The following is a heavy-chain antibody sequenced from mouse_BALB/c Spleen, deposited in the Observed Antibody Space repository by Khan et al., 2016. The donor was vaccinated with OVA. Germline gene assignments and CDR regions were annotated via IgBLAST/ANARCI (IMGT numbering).Heavy chain of an antibody. CDR3: AKFTPDYYSMDY. CDR2: IWGDGST. D-gene: IGHD1-1*01. CDR1: GFSLTSYG. V-gene: IGHV2-3*01. Sequence: QMQLEESGPGLVAPSQSLSLTCTVSGFSLTSYGVYWVRQPPGEGLEWLGVIWGDGSTNYHSTLKSRLIISKDSSKRQVFLTLNRLQTYDTATYYCAKFTPDYYSMDYWGQGTSVTVST. J-gene: IGHJ4*01.